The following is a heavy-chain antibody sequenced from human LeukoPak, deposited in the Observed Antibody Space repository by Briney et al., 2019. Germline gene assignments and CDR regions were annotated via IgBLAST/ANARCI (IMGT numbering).Heavy chain of an antibody. D-gene: IGHD3-10*01. J-gene: IGHJ3*02. CDR2: IYYSGST. Sequence: SETLSLTCTVSGYSTSSGYYWGWIRQPPGKGLEWIGSIYYSGSTYYNPSLKSRVTISVDTSKNQFSLKLSSVTAADTAVYYCARDRTVRGVIVDAFDIWGQGTMVTVSS. CDR3: ARDRTVRGVIVDAFDI. V-gene: IGHV4-38-2*02. CDR1: GYSTSSGYY.